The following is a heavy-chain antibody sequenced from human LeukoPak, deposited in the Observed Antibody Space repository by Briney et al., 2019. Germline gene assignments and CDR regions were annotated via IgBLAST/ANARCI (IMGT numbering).Heavy chain of an antibody. J-gene: IGHJ4*02. V-gene: IGHV3-9*01. CDR2: ISWNSGSI. Sequence: PGGSLRLSCAASGFTFDDYDMHWVRQAPGKGLEWVSGISWNSGSIGYADSVKGRFTISRDNAKNSLYLQMNSLRAEDTALYYCAKGPHFGDYGSPFDYWGQGTLVTVSS. CDR1: GFTFDDYD. CDR3: AKGPHFGDYGSPFDY. D-gene: IGHD4-17*01.